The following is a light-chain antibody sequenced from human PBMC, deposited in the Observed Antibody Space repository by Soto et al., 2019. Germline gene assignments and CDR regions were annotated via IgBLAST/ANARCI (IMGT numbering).Light chain of an antibody. J-gene: IGKJ5*01. CDR2: DTS. CDR1: QSVSSSF. V-gene: IGKV3-11*01. Sequence: EVVLTQSPGTLSLSPWERATLSCRASQSVSSSFLGWYQQKLGRAPRLLIHDTSNRATGVPARFSGSGSGTDFTLTISSLEPEDFGVYYCQQRGSWPPTFGQGTRLEIK. CDR3: QQRGSWPPT.